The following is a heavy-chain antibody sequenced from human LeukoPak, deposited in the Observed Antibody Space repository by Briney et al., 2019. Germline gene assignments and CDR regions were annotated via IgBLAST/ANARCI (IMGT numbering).Heavy chain of an antibody. CDR3: ARGVNYLDF. Sequence: SQTLSLTCAISGDSVSSSSTGWNWIRQSPSRGLEWLGRTYYRSKWYYDYAASVQSRMSVNPDTSENQFSLHLNSVTPEDTAVYFCARGVNYLDFWGLGTLVTVSS. CDR1: GDSVSSSSTG. J-gene: IGHJ4*02. V-gene: IGHV6-1*01. CDR2: TYYRSKWYY. D-gene: IGHD4-23*01.